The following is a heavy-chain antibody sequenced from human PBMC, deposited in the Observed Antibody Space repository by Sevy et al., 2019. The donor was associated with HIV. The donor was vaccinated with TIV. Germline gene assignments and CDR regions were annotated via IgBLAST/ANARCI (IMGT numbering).Heavy chain of an antibody. Sequence: SETLSLTCAVSGYSITSGYLWGWIRQPPGKGLEWIGIVFHSGSTYYNPSLNSRVIISVDTSKNQFSLKLNSVTAADTAVYYCARHSHGSGTYYVPFDSWGQGTLVTVSS. CDR1: GYSITSGYL. CDR2: VFHSGST. D-gene: IGHD3-10*01. CDR3: ARHSHGSGTYYVPFDS. V-gene: IGHV4-38-2*01. J-gene: IGHJ4*02.